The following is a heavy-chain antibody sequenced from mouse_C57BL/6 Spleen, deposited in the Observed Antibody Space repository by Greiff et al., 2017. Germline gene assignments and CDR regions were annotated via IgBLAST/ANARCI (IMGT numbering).Heavy chain of an antibody. CDR2: IYPGSGST. J-gene: IGHJ1*03. CDR1: GYTFTSYW. Sequence: VQLQQPGAELVKPGASVKMSCKASGYTFTSYWITWVKQRPGQGLEWIGDIYPGSGSTNYNEKFKSKATLTVDKSSSTAYMQLSSLTSEDSAVYYCARREDYYGRGYFDVWGTGTTVTVSS. D-gene: IGHD1-1*01. CDR3: ARREDYYGRGYFDV. V-gene: IGHV1-55*01.